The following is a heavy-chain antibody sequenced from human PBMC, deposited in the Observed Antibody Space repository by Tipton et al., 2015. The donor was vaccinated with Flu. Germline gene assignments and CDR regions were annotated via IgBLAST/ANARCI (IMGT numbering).Heavy chain of an antibody. CDR2: IYPGNSDT. V-gene: IGHV5-51*03. J-gene: IGHJ3*02. CDR3: AAAVAAYAFDI. Sequence: QLVQSGAEMKKPGESLKISCKGSGYSFTTYWIHWVRQMPGKELEWMGSIYPGNSDTRYSPSFQGQVTMSADKSISTAYLQWSRLTASDTGMYYCAAAVAAYAFDILGQGTMVTVSS. CDR1: GYSFTTYW. D-gene: IGHD6-19*01.